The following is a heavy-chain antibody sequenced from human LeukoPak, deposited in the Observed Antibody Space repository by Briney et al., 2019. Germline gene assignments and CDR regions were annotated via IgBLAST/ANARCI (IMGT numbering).Heavy chain of an antibody. D-gene: IGHD3-22*01. CDR3: ARYSDNSGAFDI. Sequence: PGGSLRLSCAASGFTLSSYAMHWVRQAPGKGLEWVAVISYDGSNKYYADSVKGRFTISRDNSKNTLYLQMNSLRAEDTAVYYCARYSDNSGAFDIWGQGTMVTVSS. CDR1: GFTLSSYA. J-gene: IGHJ3*02. CDR2: ISYDGSNK. V-gene: IGHV3-30*04.